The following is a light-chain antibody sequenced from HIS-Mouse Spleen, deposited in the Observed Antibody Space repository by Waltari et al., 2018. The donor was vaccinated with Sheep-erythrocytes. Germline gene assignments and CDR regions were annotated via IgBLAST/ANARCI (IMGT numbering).Light chain of an antibody. CDR1: SRDVGGYHY. V-gene: IGLV2-11*01. Sequence: QSALTQPRSVSGSPGQSFTIPCTATSRDVGGYHYFSWYQQHPGKAPKLMIYDVSKRPSGVPDRFSGSKSGNTASLTISGLQAEDEADYYCCSYAGSYNHVFATGTKVTVL. CDR3: CSYAGSYNHV. CDR2: DVS. J-gene: IGLJ1*01.